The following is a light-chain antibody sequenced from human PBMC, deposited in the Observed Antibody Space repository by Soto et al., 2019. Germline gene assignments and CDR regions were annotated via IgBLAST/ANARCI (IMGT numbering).Light chain of an antibody. J-gene: IGKJ2*01. V-gene: IGKV1-27*01. CDR2: AAS. CDR3: QKYNSAPLLIGGYT. CDR1: QGISNY. Sequence: DIQMTQSPSSLSASVGDRVTITCRASQGISNYLAWYQQKPGKVPKLLIYAASTLQSGVPSRFSGSGSGTDFTLTISSLQSEDVATYYCQKYNSAPLLIGGYTFGQGTKLEIK.